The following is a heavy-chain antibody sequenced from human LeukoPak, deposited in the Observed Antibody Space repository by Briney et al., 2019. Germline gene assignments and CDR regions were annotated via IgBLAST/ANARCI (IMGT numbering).Heavy chain of an antibody. CDR3: AKDLGRAADTARAPFDP. CDR1: GFTFSSYA. CDR2: ISGSGGST. J-gene: IGHJ5*02. V-gene: IGHV3-23*01. D-gene: IGHD5-18*01. Sequence: GRSLRLSCAASGFTFSSYAMSWARQAPGKGLEWVSAISGSGGSTYYADSVKGRFTISRDNSKNTLYLQMNSLRAEDTAVYYCAKDLGRAADTARAPFDPWGQGTLVTVSS.